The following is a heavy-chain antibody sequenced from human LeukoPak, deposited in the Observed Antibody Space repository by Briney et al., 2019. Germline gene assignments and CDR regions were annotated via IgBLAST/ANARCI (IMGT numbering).Heavy chain of an antibody. CDR2: ITTNTGNP. J-gene: IGHJ4*02. CDR1: GYTFTTYA. CDR3: ARAIEYYFDY. Sequence: ASVKVSCKASGYTFTTYAMSWVRQAPGQGLEWMGWITTNTGNPTYAQDFTGRFVFSLDTSVSTAYLQISGLKAEDTAVYYCARAIEYYFDYWGQGTLVTVSS. V-gene: IGHV7-4-1*02.